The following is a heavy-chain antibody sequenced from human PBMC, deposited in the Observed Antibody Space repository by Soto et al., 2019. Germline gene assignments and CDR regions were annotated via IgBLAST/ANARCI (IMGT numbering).Heavy chain of an antibody. CDR1: GFTFSNHA. Sequence: EVQLLESGEGLVQPGGSLKLSCAASGFTFSNHAMSWVRQAPGQGLEWVSGIGGSGRNTYYADSVKGRFTISRDNSQNTLLLQMNSLRAEDTAEYYCARVLRYFDTPYGMDVWGQGTTVTVSS. J-gene: IGHJ6*02. D-gene: IGHD3-9*01. CDR2: IGGSGRNT. V-gene: IGHV3-23*01. CDR3: ARVLRYFDTPYGMDV.